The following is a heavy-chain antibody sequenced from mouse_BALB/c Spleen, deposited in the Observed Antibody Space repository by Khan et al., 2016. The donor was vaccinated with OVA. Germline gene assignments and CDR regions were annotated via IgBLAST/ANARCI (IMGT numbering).Heavy chain of an antibody. J-gene: IGHJ2*01. CDR2: IWGGGST. CDR3: AKHLILYPYYCDY. CDR1: GFSLTDYG. V-gene: IGHV2-6-5*01. Sequence: VQLQESGPGLVAPSQSLSITCTVSGFSLTDYGVSWIRQPPGKGLEWLGVIWGGGSTYYNSALKSRLSISKDNSKRQVFLKMNSLQTDDTAMYYCAKHLILYPYYCDYWGQGTTLTVSS.